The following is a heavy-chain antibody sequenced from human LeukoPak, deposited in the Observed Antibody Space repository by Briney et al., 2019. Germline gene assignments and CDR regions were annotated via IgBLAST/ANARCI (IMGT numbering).Heavy chain of an antibody. J-gene: IGHJ3*02. CDR1: DGSIINNNHY. D-gene: IGHD3-22*01. CDR3: AREVEYYDSSGYRPHAFDI. Sequence: PSETLSLTCTVSDGSIINNNHYWGWTRQPPGKGLEWIGSISYSGGTAYNPSRRSRVTISVDTSKNQFSLKVNSVTAADTAVYYCAREVEYYDSSGYRPHAFDIWGQGTLVTVSS. CDR2: ISYSGGT. V-gene: IGHV4-39*02.